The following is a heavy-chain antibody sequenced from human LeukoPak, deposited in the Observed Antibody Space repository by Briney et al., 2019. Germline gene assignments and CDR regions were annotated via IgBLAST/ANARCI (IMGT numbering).Heavy chain of an antibody. J-gene: IGHJ4*02. V-gene: IGHV1-2*02. CDR2: INPNSGGT. CDR1: GYTFTGYY. CDR3: ARWRVDCSSTSCYDAFDY. D-gene: IGHD2-2*01. Sequence: GASVKVSCKASGYTFTGYYMHWVRQAPGQGLEWMGWINPNSGGTNYAQKFQGRVTMTRDTSISTAYMELSRLRSDDTAVYHCARWRVDCSSTSCYDAFDYWGQGTLVTVSS.